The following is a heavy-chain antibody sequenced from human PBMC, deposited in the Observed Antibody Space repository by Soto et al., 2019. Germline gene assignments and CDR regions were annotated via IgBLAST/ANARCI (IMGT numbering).Heavy chain of an antibody. CDR2: ISSSSSCI. V-gene: IGHV3-21*01. D-gene: IGHD3-9*01. J-gene: IGHJ6*03. Sequence: PSETLSLTCAVSGDSISSYYWSWIRQAPGKGLEWVSSISSSSSCIYYADSVKGRFTISRDNAKNSLYLQMNSLRAEDTAVYYCARDRPLGYDISLYYYYYMDVWGKATTVTVFS. CDR1: GDSISSYY. CDR3: ARDRPLGYDISLYYYYYMDV.